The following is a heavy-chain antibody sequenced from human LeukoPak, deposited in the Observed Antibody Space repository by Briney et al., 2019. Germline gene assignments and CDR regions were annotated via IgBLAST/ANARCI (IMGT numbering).Heavy chain of an antibody. CDR1: GFTFSTYS. CDR2: ITLSSTTI. D-gene: IGHD6-13*01. Sequence: GGSLRLSCAASGFTFSTYSMTWVRQAPGKGLEWVSYITLSSTTIYYADSVKGRFTISRDNAKNSLFLQMNSLRAEDTAVYYCAREPPYSNSWTDFDSWGQGTLVTVSS. CDR3: AREPPYSNSWTDFDS. J-gene: IGHJ4*02. V-gene: IGHV3-48*01.